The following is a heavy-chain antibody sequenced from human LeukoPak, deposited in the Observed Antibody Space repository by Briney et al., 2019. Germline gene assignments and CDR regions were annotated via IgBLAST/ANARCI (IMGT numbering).Heavy chain of an antibody. CDR1: GGSFSSSSYY. J-gene: IGHJ3*02. V-gene: IGHV4-39*07. Sequence: SETLSLTCTVSGGSFSSSSYYWGWIRQPPGKGLEWIGSIYYSGSTYYNPSLKSRVTISVDKSKNQFSLKLSSVTAADTAVYYCTGSRGVDAFDIWGQGTMVTVSS. CDR3: TGSRGVDAFDI. CDR2: IYYSGST. D-gene: IGHD3-10*01.